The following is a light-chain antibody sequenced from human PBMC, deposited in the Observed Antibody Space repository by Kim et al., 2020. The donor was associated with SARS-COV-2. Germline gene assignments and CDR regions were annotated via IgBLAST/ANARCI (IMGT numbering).Light chain of an antibody. CDR1: NIGSKS. CDR3: QVCDNGVV. CDR2: YDS. V-gene: IGLV3-21*04. J-gene: IGLJ2*01. Sequence: SYELTQPPSVSVAPGKTARITCGGNNIGSKSVHWYQQKPGQAPVLVIYYDSDRPSGIPERFSGYNSGNTATLTISRVEAGDEADYYCQVCDNGVVFGGGTQLTV.